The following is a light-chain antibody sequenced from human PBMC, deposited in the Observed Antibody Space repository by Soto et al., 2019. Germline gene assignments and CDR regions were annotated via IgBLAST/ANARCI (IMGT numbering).Light chain of an antibody. Sequence: QSVLTQPPSASGTPGQRVTISCSGSSSNIGSNTVNWYQQLPGTAPKLLIYSDNQLPSGVPDRFSGSKTATSVSLAISWLQSEDEADYYCAAWDDSLNGVVFGGGTQLTVL. J-gene: IGLJ2*01. CDR3: AAWDDSLNGVV. CDR2: SDN. V-gene: IGLV1-44*01. CDR1: SSNIGSNT.